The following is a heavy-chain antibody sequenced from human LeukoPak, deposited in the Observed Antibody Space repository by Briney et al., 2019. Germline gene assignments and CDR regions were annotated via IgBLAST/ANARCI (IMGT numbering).Heavy chain of an antibody. CDR2: IKQDGGEK. J-gene: IGHJ4*02. Sequence: GGSLRLSCAASGFTFSSYWMSWVRQAPGKGLEWVANIKQDGGEKYYVDSVKGRFTISRDNAKNSLYLQMNSLRAEDTAVYYCARDHLQYYYDSSGYYEDNFDYWGQGTLVTVSS. CDR3: ARDHLQYYYDSSGYYEDNFDY. D-gene: IGHD3-22*01. V-gene: IGHV3-7*01. CDR1: GFTFSSYW.